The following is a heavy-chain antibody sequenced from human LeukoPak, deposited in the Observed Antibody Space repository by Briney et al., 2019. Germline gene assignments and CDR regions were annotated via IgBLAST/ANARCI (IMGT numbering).Heavy chain of an antibody. D-gene: IGHD3-3*01. CDR3: ARDRTYDFWSGYYLDFDY. CDR2: IYNGGST. CDR1: GGSISSYY. J-gene: IGHJ4*02. V-gene: IGHV4-4*07. Sequence: SETLSLTCTVSGGSISSYYWSWIRQPAGKGLEWIGRIYNGGSTTYNPSLKSRVTMSVDTSKNQFSLKLSSVTAADTAVYYCARDRTYDFWSGYYLDFDYWGQGALVTVSS.